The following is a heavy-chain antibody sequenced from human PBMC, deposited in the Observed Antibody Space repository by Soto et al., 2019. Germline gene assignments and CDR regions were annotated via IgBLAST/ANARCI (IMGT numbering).Heavy chain of an antibody. CDR1: GGSISSGGYS. D-gene: IGHD2-15*01. J-gene: IGHJ5*02. CDR2: IYHSGST. V-gene: IGHV4-30-2*01. Sequence: PSETLSLTCAVSGGSISSGGYSWSWIRQPPGKGLEWIGYIYHSGSTYYNPSLKSRVTISVDRSKNQFSLKLSPVTAADTAVYYCARATPVHTDKWFEPWDPGALLKVSS. CDR3: ARATPVHTDKWFEP.